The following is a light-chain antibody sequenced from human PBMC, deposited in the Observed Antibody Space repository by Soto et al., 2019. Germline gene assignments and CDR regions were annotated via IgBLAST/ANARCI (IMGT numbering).Light chain of an antibody. Sequence: DIQRTQSPSSLSASVGDRVTITCRASQDIRNDLVWYQKKPAEDPKRLIYAASVFQTGVPSRFSGSGSRTEFTLTISSVQPEDGASYYRLQHRTYPFTFGPGTKVDIK. CDR1: QDIRND. CDR3: LQHRTYPFT. J-gene: IGKJ3*01. CDR2: AAS. V-gene: IGKV1-17*01.